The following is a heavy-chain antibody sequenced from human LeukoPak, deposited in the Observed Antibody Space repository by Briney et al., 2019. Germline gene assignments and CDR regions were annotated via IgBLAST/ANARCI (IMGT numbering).Heavy chain of an antibody. Sequence: PSETLSLTCTVSGGSISSSSYYWGWIRQPPGKGLEWIGSIYYSGSTYYNPSLKSRVTISVDTSKNQFSLKLSSVTAADTAVYYCVGAGYDWDNYFDYRGQGTLVTVSS. CDR3: VGAGYDWDNYFDY. D-gene: IGHD5-12*01. CDR2: IYYSGST. V-gene: IGHV4-39*07. J-gene: IGHJ4*02. CDR1: GGSISSSSYY.